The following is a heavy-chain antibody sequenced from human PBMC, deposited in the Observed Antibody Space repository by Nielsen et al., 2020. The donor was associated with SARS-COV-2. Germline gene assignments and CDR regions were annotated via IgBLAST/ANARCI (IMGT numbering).Heavy chain of an antibody. CDR2: IKSKIDGGTT. CDR1: GFTFSKAW. V-gene: IGHV3-15*01. Sequence: GESLKISCVASGFTFSKAWMSWVRQAPGKGLEWVGRIKSKIDGGTTDYAAPVKDRFTISRDDSKNTVYLDMSSLRTEDTAVYYCATARYCSRTSCSAGTEMFHPWGQGTQVIVSS. J-gene: IGHJ5*02. D-gene: IGHD2-2*01. CDR3: ATARYCSRTSCSAGTEMFHP.